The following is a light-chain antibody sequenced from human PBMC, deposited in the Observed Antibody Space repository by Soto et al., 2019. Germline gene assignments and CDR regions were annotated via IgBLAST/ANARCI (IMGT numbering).Light chain of an antibody. Sequence: QSVLTQPPSASGTPGQRVTISCSGSSSNIGSNYVYWYQQLPGTAPKLLIYRINQRPSGVPDRFSGSKSGTSASLAISGLQSEDEADYYCAAWDDSLSGHWVFGGGTKVTVL. CDR3: AAWDDSLSGHWV. CDR2: RIN. J-gene: IGLJ3*02. V-gene: IGLV1-47*01. CDR1: SSNIGSNY.